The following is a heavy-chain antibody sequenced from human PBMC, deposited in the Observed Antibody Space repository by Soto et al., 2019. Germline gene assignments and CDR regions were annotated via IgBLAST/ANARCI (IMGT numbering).Heavy chain of an antibody. D-gene: IGHD2-2*01. CDR2: IIPISDTT. Sequence: QVQLVQSGAEVKKPGSSVKVSCKASGGTFSSYAISWVRQAPGQGLEWMGGIIPISDTTNYAQKSQGRVTSTADESTSTAYMELSSLRSEDTAVYYCARSQGSSTSLEIYYYYYYGMDVWGQGTTVTVSS. J-gene: IGHJ6*02. V-gene: IGHV1-69*01. CDR3: ARSQGSSTSLEIYYYYYYGMDV. CDR1: GGTFSSYA.